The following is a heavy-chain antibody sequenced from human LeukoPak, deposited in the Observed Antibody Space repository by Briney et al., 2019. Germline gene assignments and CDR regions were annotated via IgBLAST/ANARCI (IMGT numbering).Heavy chain of an antibody. J-gene: IGHJ5*02. CDR2: MNPNSGNT. V-gene: IGHV1-8*01. Sequence: ASVTVSCTASGYTFTSYDINWVRQAPGQGLEWMGWMNPNSGNTGYAQKFQGRVTMTRNTSISTAYMELSSLRSEDTAVYYCAREGFKAGDSSGYHGGPGFDPWGQGTLVTVSS. CDR3: AREGFKAGDSSGYHGGPGFDP. D-gene: IGHD3-22*01. CDR1: GYTFTSYD.